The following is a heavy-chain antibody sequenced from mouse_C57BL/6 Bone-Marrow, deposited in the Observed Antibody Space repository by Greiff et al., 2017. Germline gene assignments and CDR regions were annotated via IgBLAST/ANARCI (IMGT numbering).Heavy chain of an antibody. J-gene: IGHJ3*01. Sequence: VQLQQPGAELVKPGASVKLSCKASGYTFTSYWMHWVKQRPGQGLEWIGMIHPNSGSTNYNEKFKSKATLTVDKSSRTTYMQLSSLTSEDSAVYYCAREGYSNYVWFAYWGQGTLVTVSA. V-gene: IGHV1-64*01. CDR3: AREGYSNYVWFAY. CDR1: GYTFTSYW. CDR2: IHPNSGST. D-gene: IGHD2-5*01.